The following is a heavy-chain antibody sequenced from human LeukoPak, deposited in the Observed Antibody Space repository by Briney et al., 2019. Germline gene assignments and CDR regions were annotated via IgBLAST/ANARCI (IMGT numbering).Heavy chain of an antibody. CDR2: ISWNSGSI. CDR3: AKDRGSSGWSSFDY. J-gene: IGHJ4*02. Sequence: GGSLRLSCAASGFTFSSYGMHWVRQAPGKGLEWVSGISWNSGSIGYADSVKGRFTISRDNAKNSLYLQMNSLRAEDMALYYCAKDRGSSGWSSFDYWGQGTLVTVSS. D-gene: IGHD6-19*01. V-gene: IGHV3-9*03. CDR1: GFTFSSYG.